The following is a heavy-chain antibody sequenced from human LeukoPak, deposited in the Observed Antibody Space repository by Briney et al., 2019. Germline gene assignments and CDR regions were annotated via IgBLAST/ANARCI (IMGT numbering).Heavy chain of an antibody. CDR3: AKDMTEYGSGNLDY. J-gene: IGHJ4*02. V-gene: IGHV3-43*01. CDR1: GFTFDDYT. Sequence: GGSLRLSCAASGFTFDDYTMHWVRQAPGKGLEWVSLISWDGGSTYYADSVKGRFTISRDNSKNSLYLQMNSLRTEDTALYYCAKDMTEYGSGNLDYWGQGTLVTVSS. CDR2: ISWDGGST. D-gene: IGHD3-10*01.